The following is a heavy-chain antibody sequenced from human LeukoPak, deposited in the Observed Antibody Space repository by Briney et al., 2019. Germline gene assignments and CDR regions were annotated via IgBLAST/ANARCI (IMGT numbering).Heavy chain of an antibody. CDR2: VNHGGNT. J-gene: IGHJ5*02. D-gene: IGHD3-16*01. Sequence: SETLSLTCAVYNGSFSGYYWSWIRQSPGKGLEWIGEVNHGGNTNYNPSLRSRVTISIDTSKNHFSLNLRSVTAADTAVYNCARAAWNGGGGFDPWGQGTLVTVSS. CDR3: ARAAWNGGGGFDP. V-gene: IGHV4-34*01. CDR1: NGSFSGYY.